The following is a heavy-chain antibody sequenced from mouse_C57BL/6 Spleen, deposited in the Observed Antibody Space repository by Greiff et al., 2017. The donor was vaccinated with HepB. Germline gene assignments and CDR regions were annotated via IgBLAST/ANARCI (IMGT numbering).Heavy chain of an antibody. CDR1: RYSITSGYY. CDR2: ISYDGSN. J-gene: IGHJ3*01. V-gene: IGHV3-6*01. Sequence: EVQLQESGPGLVKPSQSLSLTCSVTRYSITSGYYWNWIRQFPGNKLEWMGYISYDGSNNYNPSLKNRISITRDTSKNQFFLKLNSVTTEDTATYYCARDSNYFAYWGQGTLVTVSA. CDR3: ARDSNYFAY. D-gene: IGHD2-5*01.